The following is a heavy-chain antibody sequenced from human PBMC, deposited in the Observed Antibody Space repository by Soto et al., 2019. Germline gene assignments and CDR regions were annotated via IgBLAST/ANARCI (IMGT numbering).Heavy chain of an antibody. Sequence: QVQLVESGGGVVQPGGSLRLSCAASGFTFSSYGMNWVRQAPGKGLEWVAVISYYGTNKYYGDTVKGRFSISRDNSNDTLLLQMNSLRAEDTAADDCARGWGRRGLGVAVDILHQGTIVCVAA. D-gene: IGHD3-16*01. J-gene: IGHJ3*02. V-gene: IGHV3-30*03. CDR2: ISYYGTNK. CDR3: ARGWGRRGLGVAVDI. CDR1: GFTFSSYG.